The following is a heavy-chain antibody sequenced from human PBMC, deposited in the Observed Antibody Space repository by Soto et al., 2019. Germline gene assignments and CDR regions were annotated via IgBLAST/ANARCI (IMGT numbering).Heavy chain of an antibody. Sequence: PXGSLGLSCVAAGFTFTNYGMHWVRQAPGKGLGWVATMSYDGSKKYYADSVKGRFSISRDNSKNTLYLQMNSLRAEDTAVYYCAKDRTYYYDASVSYLASDDWGQGTLVTVSS. D-gene: IGHD3-22*01. CDR1: GFTFTNYG. J-gene: IGHJ4*02. CDR3: AKDRTYYYDASVSYLASDD. V-gene: IGHV3-30*18. CDR2: MSYDGSKK.